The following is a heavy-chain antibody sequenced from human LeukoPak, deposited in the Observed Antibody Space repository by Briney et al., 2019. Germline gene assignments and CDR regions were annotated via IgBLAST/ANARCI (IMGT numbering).Heavy chain of an antibody. CDR2: INPNSGGT. V-gene: IGHV1-2*02. Sequence: ASVKVSCKASGYSFTSHYMHWVRQAPGQGLEWMGWINPNSGGTNYAQKFQGRVTMTRDTSISTAYMELSRLRSDDTAVYYCAREGSSGWYYFDYWGQGTLVTVSS. D-gene: IGHD6-19*01. J-gene: IGHJ4*02. CDR3: AREGSSGWYYFDY. CDR1: GYSFTSHY.